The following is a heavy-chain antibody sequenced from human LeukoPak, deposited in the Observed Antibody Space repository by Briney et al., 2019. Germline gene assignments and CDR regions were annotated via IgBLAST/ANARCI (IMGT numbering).Heavy chain of an antibody. CDR2: IYYSGST. CDR3: ATGRDLGAFDY. V-gene: IGHV4-59*01. CDR1: GGSISSYY. J-gene: IGHJ4*02. D-gene: IGHD3-16*01. Sequence: SETLSLTCTVSGGSISSYYWSWIRQPPGKGLEWIGYIYYSGSTNYNPSLKSRVTISVDTSKNQFSLKLSSVTAADTAVYYCATGRDLGAFDYWGQGTLVTVSS.